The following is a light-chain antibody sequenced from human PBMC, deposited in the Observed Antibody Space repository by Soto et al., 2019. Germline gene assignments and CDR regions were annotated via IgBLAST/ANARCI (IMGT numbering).Light chain of an antibody. CDR1: QGISSY. V-gene: IGKV1-8*01. CDR3: QQYYSYPPWT. Sequence: AIRMTQSPSSLSASTGDRVTITCRASQGISSYLAWYQQKPGKAPKLLIYGASPLQSGVPSRFSGSGSGTDFTLTISCLQSEDFATYYCQQYYSYPPWTFGQGTKVEIK. J-gene: IGKJ1*01. CDR2: GAS.